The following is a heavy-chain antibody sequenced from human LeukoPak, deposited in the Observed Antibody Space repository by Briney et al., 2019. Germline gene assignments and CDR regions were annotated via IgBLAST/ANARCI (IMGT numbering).Heavy chain of an antibody. J-gene: IGHJ4*02. Sequence: SVKVSCKASGGTFSSYAISWVRQAPGQGLEWMGGIIPIFGTANYAQKFQGRVTITADESTSTAYMELSSLRSEDTGVYYCARGGRSYYYDSSGYRTMDYWGQGTLVTVSS. V-gene: IGHV1-69*13. CDR3: ARGGRSYYYDSSGYRTMDY. CDR2: IIPIFGTA. D-gene: IGHD3-22*01. CDR1: GGTFSSYA.